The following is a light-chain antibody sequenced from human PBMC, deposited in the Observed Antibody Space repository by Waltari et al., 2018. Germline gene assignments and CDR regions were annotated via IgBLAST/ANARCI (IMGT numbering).Light chain of an antibody. CDR1: QSVSSY. J-gene: IGKJ4*01. Sequence: EIVLTQSAATLSLSPGERATLSCRASQSVSSYLAWYQQKPGQAPRLLIYNASNRATGIPARLSGSGSGTDFTLTISSLEPEDFAVYYCQQRSNWPLTFGGGTKVEIK. CDR3: QQRSNWPLT. CDR2: NAS. V-gene: IGKV3-11*01.